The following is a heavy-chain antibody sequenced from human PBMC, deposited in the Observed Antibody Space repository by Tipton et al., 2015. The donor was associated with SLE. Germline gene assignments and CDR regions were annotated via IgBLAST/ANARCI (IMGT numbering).Heavy chain of an antibody. CDR3: AREHISSLRDAFEV. D-gene: IGHD2-15*01. CDR2: IHYTGST. CDR1: GGSISSYY. V-gene: IGHV4-59*01. J-gene: IGHJ3*01. Sequence: TLSLTCTVSGGSISSYYWSWIRQPPGKGLGWIGYIHYTGSTEYNPSLKSRVTISVDTSKNQFNLKLRSVTVVDTAMYYCAREHISSLRDAFEVWGQGTMVTVS.